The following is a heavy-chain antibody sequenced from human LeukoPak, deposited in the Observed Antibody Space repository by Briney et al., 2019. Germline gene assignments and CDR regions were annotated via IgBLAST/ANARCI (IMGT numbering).Heavy chain of an antibody. Sequence: GGSLRLSCAASGFTFSSYSMNWVRQAPGKGLEWVSSISSSSSYIYYADSVKGRFTISRDNAENSLYLQMNSLRAEDTAVYYCARVAPQLYFDYWGQGTLVTVSS. V-gene: IGHV3-21*01. CDR1: GFTFSSYS. CDR2: ISSSSSYI. J-gene: IGHJ4*02. CDR3: ARVAPQLYFDY.